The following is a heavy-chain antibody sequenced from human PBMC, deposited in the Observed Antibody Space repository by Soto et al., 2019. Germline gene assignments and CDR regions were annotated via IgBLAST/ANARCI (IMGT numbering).Heavy chain of an antibody. CDR3: ARVASDYINSVDH. J-gene: IGHJ4*02. D-gene: IGHD4-4*01. CDR1: GFTFSAYA. CDR2: IGGSGGNR. V-gene: IGHV3-23*01. Sequence: EVQLLESGGGLVQPGGSLRLSCAASGFTFSAYAMTWVRQAPGKGLEWVSAIGGSGGNRYYAASVKGRFTISRDNSKHTLDLQMSRLRVEDTAVDYCARVASDYINSVDHWGQGILVTVSS.